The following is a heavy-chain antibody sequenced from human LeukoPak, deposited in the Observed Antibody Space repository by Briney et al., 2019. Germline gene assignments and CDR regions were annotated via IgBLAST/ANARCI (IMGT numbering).Heavy chain of an antibody. CDR1: GFTFSSYS. CDR3: ARGLSGYSSSLGY. D-gene: IGHD6-6*01. CDR2: ISSSSSYI. J-gene: IGHJ4*02. Sequence: GGSLRLSCAASGFTFSSYSMNWVRQAPGKGLEWVSSISSSSSYIYYADSVKGRFTISRDNAKNSLYLQMNSLRAEDTAVYYCARGLSGYSSSLGYWGQGTLVTVSS. V-gene: IGHV3-21*01.